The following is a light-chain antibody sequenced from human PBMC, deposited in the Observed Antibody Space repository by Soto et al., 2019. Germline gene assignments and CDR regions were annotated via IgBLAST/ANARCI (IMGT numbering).Light chain of an antibody. CDR3: QEYNIYPYT. CDR2: KAS. CDR1: PSISSW. V-gene: IGKV1-5*03. Sequence: DIQMTQSPSTLSASVGDRVTITCRARPSISSWLAWYQQKPGKAPKVLIYKASSLVSGVPSRFSASGSGTAFSLNISSLQPDDFATDYWQEYNIYPYTFGQGTKLESK. J-gene: IGKJ2*01.